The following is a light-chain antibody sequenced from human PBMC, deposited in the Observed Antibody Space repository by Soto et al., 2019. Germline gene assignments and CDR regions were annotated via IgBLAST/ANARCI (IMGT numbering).Light chain of an antibody. V-gene: IGKV3-15*01. CDR2: GAS. CDR3: KQYKNWPRT. Sequence: EIVMTQSPATLSVSPGARPTLSCRASQSVRSNLAWYQQKPGQAHRLLIYGASTRATAIPARFTGSGSGTEFTLTLSSLQSEDFALYSCKQYKNWPRTVGHGTKVDI. CDR1: QSVRSN. J-gene: IGKJ1*01.